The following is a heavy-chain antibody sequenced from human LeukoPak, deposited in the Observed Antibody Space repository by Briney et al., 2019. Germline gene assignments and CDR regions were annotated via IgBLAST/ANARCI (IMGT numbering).Heavy chain of an antibody. D-gene: IGHD6-19*01. CDR2: INWNGGST. CDR1: GFTFDDYA. Sequence: GGSLRLSCAASGFTFDDYAMNWVRHAPGKGLEWVSGINWNGGSTYYADSVKGRFTISRDNAENSLYLQMNSLRAEDTAVYYCARAVAGNAYWGQGTLVTVSS. V-gene: IGHV3-20*04. CDR3: ARAVAGNAY. J-gene: IGHJ4*02.